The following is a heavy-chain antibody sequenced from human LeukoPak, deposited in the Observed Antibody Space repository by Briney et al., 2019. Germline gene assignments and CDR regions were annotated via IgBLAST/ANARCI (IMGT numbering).Heavy chain of an antibody. CDR1: GGSISSYY. Sequence: SETLSLTCTVSGGSISSYYWSWIRQPPGKGLEWIGSIYYSGSTYYNPSLKSRVTMSVDTSKNQFSLKLSSVTAADTAMYYCAREVADYGGYYYYHYMDVWGKGTTVTISS. V-gene: IGHV4-59*12. D-gene: IGHD4-23*01. J-gene: IGHJ6*03. CDR3: AREVADYGGYYYYHYMDV. CDR2: IYYSGST.